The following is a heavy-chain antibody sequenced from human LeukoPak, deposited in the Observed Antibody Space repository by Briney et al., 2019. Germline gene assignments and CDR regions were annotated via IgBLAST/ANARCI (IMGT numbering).Heavy chain of an antibody. Sequence: GGSLRLSCAASGFTFSSYSMNWVRQAPGKGLEWVSSIRSSSSYIYYADSVKGRFTISRDNAKNSLYLQMNSLRAEDTAVYYCARDLKSVFDAFDIWGQGTMVTVSS. CDR3: ARDLKSVFDAFDI. V-gene: IGHV3-21*01. J-gene: IGHJ3*02. CDR2: IRSSSSYI. CDR1: GFTFSSYS.